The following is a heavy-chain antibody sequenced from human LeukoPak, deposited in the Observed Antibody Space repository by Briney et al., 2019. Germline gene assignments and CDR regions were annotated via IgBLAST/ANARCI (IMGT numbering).Heavy chain of an antibody. J-gene: IGHJ4*02. Sequence: ASVKVSCKASGYTFTGYYMHWVRQAPGQGFEWMGRINPNSGGTNYAQKFQGRVTMTRDTSISTAYMELSRLRSDDTAVYYCARGPRGIFGVVIRYYFDYWGQGTLVTVSS. CDR3: ARGPRGIFGVVIRYYFDY. V-gene: IGHV1-2*06. CDR1: GYTFTGYY. CDR2: INPNSGGT. D-gene: IGHD3-3*01.